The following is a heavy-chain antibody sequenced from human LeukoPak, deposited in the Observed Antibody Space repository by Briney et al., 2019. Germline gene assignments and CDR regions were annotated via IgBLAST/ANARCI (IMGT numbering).Heavy chain of an antibody. V-gene: IGHV3-23*01. CDR2: ISISGDAT. CDR3: ARDPRSYDYVWGSYDYFDY. J-gene: IGHJ4*02. D-gene: IGHD3-16*01. CDR1: GFSLSRNA. Sequence: GGSLRLSCAVSGFSLSRNAMTWVRQAPGKGLQWISSISISGDATDYEDSVKGRFTIYRDISKNTLYLQMNSLRAEDTAVYYCARDPRSYDYVWGSYDYFDYWGQGTLVTVSS.